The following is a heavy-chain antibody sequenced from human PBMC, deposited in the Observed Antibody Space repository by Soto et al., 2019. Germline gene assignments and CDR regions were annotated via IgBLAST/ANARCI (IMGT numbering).Heavy chain of an antibody. D-gene: IGHD2-8*01. CDR1: GFSVSSKY. Sequence: EVQLVESGGDLVQPGGSLRLSCAASGFSVSSKYMSWVRQAPGKGLEWVSLIQSGGTTYYAGSLKGRFTISRDYSENTLFLQMNSLRVEDTAVYYCTRDDVHFNGDRYYGVPMDVWCKGTTVTVSA. V-gene: IGHV3-66*01. J-gene: IGHJ6*04. CDR3: TRDDVHFNGDRYYGVPMDV. CDR2: IQSGGTT.